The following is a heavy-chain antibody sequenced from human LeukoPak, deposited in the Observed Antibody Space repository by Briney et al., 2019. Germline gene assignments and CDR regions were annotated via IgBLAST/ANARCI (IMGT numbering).Heavy chain of an antibody. CDR1: VFTFSSYS. V-gene: IGHV3-21*01. J-gene: IGHJ3*02. CDR3: ARVYGGNFPDAFDI. Sequence: GGSLRLSCAASVFTFSSYSMNWVRQAPGKGLEWVSSISSSSSYIYYADSVKGRFTISRDNAKNSLYLQMNSLRAEDTAVYYCARVYGGNFPDAFDIWGQGTMVTVSS. CDR2: ISSSSSYI. D-gene: IGHD4-23*01.